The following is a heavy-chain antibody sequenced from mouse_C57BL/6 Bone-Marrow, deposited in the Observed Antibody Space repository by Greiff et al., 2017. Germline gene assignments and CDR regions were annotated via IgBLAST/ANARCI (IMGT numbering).Heavy chain of an antibody. J-gene: IGHJ2*01. CDR1: GYSFTGYY. CDR2: INPSTGGT. D-gene: IGHD1-1*01. CDR3: ARRRMLLRVFFDY. Sequence: EVQLQESGPELVKPGASVKISCKASGYSFTGYYMNWVKQSPEKSLEWIGEINPSTGGTTYNQKFKAKATLTVDKSSSTAYMQLKSLTSEDSAVYYCARRRMLLRVFFDYWGQGTTLTVS. V-gene: IGHV1-42*01.